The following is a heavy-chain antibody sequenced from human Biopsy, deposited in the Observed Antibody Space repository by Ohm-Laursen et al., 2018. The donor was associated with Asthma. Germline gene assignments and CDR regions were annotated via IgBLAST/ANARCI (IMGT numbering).Heavy chain of an antibody. CDR2: INWDGGSS. CDR1: GFTFVDYG. Sequence: GSLRLSCAASGFTFVDYGMNWVRQAPGKGLDWVSGINWDGGSSGYADSVKGRFTISRDNAKNSLYLQMNSLRAEDTACYHCGRDMGGFGSGWFPVEFWGQGTLVTVSS. CDR3: GRDMGGFGSGWFPVEF. V-gene: IGHV3-20*01. D-gene: IGHD6-19*01. J-gene: IGHJ4*02.